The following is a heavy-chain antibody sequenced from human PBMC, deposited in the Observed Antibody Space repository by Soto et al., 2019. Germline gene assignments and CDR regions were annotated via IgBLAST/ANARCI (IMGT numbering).Heavy chain of an antibody. J-gene: IGHJ6*02. CDR3: ARVPSPFDYYYAMDV. V-gene: IGHV4-30-4*01. Sequence: PSETLSLTSPVSGYSISSGNKYWSWIRQPPGKGLEWIGYIFSSGTTYYNPSLKSRLTMSLDASQNQFSLKLNSLTDADTAVYFCARVPSPFDYYYAMDVWGQGTTVTVSS. D-gene: IGHD3-16*01. CDR1: GYSISSGNKY. CDR2: IFSSGTT.